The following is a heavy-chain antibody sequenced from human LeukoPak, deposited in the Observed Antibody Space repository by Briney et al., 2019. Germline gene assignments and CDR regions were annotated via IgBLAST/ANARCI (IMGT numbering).Heavy chain of an antibody. CDR2: INPNSGGT. CDR1: GYTFTGYY. CDR3: ARIQYQVWFGENDAFDI. D-gene: IGHD3-10*01. J-gene: IGHJ3*02. Sequence: ASVKVSCKASGYTFTGYYMHWVRQAPGQGLEWMGWINPNSGGTNYAQKFQGRVTMTRDTSISTAYMELSRLRSDDTAVYYCARIQYQVWFGENDAFDIWGHGTMVTVSS. V-gene: IGHV1-2*02.